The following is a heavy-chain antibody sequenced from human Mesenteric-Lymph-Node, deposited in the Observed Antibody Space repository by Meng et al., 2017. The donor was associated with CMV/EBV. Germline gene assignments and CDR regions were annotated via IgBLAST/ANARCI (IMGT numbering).Heavy chain of an antibody. J-gene: IGHJ4*02. CDR1: YG. V-gene: IGHV1-18*01. D-gene: IGHD1-1*01. Sequence: YGSTWVRQAPRQRREWMGWISPYNGNTNYARKFQGRVTMTRDTSTNTVYLELRSLRSDDTAVYYCAREGRLSKYNWNDNVLWFFDYWGQGALVTVSS. CDR3: AREGRLSKYNWNDNVLWFFDY. CDR2: ISPYNGNT.